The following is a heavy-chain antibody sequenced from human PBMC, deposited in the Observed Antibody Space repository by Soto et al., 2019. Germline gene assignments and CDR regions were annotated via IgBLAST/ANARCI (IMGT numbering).Heavy chain of an antibody. CDR1: GFTFSSYA. V-gene: IGHV3-48*04. CDR2: ISSSGSTI. D-gene: IGHD6-13*01. J-gene: IGHJ4*02. CDR3: ARDAYSSSWYFDY. Sequence: GGSLRLSCAASGFTFSSYAMSWVRQAPGKGLEWVSYISSSGSTIYYADSVKGRFTISRDNAKNSLYLQMNSLRAEDTAVYYCARDAYSSSWYFDYWGQGTLVTVSS.